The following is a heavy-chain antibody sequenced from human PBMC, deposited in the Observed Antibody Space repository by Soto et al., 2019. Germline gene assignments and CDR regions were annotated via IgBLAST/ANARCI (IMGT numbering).Heavy chain of an antibody. J-gene: IGHJ4*02. CDR1: GFNFDDYT. Sequence: DVQLVESGGVAVQPGGSVRLSCAASGFNFDDYTMHWVRQPPGRGLEWVSLTSGDDSGTRYADSVKGRFTISRDNSKNSLYLQMNSLTTEDTALYYCGKADCSSSSCYTIDHWGQGTLVTVSS. D-gene: IGHD2-2*02. CDR2: TSGDDSGT. V-gene: IGHV3-43*01. CDR3: GKADCSSSSCYTIDH.